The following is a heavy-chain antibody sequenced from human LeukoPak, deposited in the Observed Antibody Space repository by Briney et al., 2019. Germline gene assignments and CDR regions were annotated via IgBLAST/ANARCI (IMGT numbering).Heavy chain of an antibody. J-gene: IGHJ6*02. CDR3: ARGGASYGDYYGMDV. Sequence: ASVKVSCKASGGTFSSYAISWVRQAPGQGLEWMGRIIPILGIANYAQKFQGRVTITADKSTSTAYMELSSLRSEDTAVYYCARGGASYGDYYGMDVWGQGTTVTVSS. CDR2: IIPILGIA. V-gene: IGHV1-69*04. CDR1: GGTFSSYA. D-gene: IGHD4-17*01.